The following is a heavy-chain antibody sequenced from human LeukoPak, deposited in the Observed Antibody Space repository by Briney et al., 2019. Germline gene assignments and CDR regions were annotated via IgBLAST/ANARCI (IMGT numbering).Heavy chain of an antibody. CDR3: ARTRTRGDYYYYYMDV. Sequence: SVKLSCNVSGATFSIYAITWVRQAPAQGLEWMGGIIPIIDTASFAHTFQGRVTLTADESTSTAYMELSSLRSEDTAVYYCARTRTRGDYYYYYMDVWGKGTTVTVSS. CDR1: GATFSIYA. CDR2: IIPIIDTA. V-gene: IGHV1-69*13. D-gene: IGHD1-1*01. J-gene: IGHJ6*03.